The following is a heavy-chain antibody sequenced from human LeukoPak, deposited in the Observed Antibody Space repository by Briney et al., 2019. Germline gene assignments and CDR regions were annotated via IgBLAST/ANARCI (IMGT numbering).Heavy chain of an antibody. CDR2: IYYSGST. D-gene: IGHD6-13*01. CDR3: ARGKGIAAF. Sequence: SATLSLTCTVSGGSISSYYWSWIRQPPGKGLEWIGYIYYSGSTNYNPSLKSRVTISVDTSKNQFSLKLSSVTAADTAVYYCARGKGIAAFWGQGTLVTVSS. CDR1: GGSISSYY. J-gene: IGHJ4*02. V-gene: IGHV4-59*01.